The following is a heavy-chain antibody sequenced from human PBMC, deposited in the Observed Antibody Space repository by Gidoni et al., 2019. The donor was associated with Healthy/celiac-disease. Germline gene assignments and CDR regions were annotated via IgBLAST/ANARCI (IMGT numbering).Heavy chain of an antibody. CDR3: ARGRGYYDSSGYHSFYY. CDR1: GYTFTSYY. D-gene: IGHD3-22*01. CDR2: INPSGGST. J-gene: IGHJ4*02. V-gene: IGHV1-46*01. Sequence: QVQLVQSGAEVKKPGASVKVSCKASGYTFTSYYMHWVRQAPGQGLEWMGIINPSGGSTSYAQKFKGRVTMTRDTSTSTVYMELSSLRSEDTAVYYCARGRGYYDSSGYHSFYYWGQGTLVTVSS.